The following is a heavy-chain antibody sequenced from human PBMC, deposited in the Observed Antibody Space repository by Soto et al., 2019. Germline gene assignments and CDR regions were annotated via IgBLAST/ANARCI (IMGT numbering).Heavy chain of an antibody. CDR2: IIPIFGTT. J-gene: IGHJ4*02. CDR1: GTTFSSYA. D-gene: IGHD2-15*01. V-gene: IGHV1-69*01. Sequence: QVQVVQSGAEVKKPGSSVKVSCKASGTTFSSYAISWVRQAPGQGLEWMGGIIPIFGTTNYPQKFQGRLTITADESTSTAYMELSSLISEDTAVYYCVARRYCSGGSCPDYFDYWGQGTLVTVSS. CDR3: VARRYCSGGSCPDYFDY.